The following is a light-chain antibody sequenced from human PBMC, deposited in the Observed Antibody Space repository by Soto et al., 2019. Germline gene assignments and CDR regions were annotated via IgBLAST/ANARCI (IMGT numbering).Light chain of an antibody. Sequence: EVVLTQSPGTLSLSPGERANLSCRASQSLSSSYLAWYQQKPGQAPRLLIYGAFSRATGIPKRFSGSGSGTDFTLTISSLETEDFAVYYCQKHGFSITFGGRTKVEIK. CDR2: GAF. CDR1: QSLSSSY. J-gene: IGKJ4*01. V-gene: IGKV3-20*01. CDR3: QKHGFSIT.